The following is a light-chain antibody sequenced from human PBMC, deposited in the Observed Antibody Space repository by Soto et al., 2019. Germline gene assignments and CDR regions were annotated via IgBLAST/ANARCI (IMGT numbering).Light chain of an antibody. Sequence: QSVLTQPPPVFGAPGQRVTLSCTGSSSDIGPGSDVHGDQQLRGTAPKLVIVGNSSRPSGVGDGFSGAQSGTSASLAITGLQAEGEAHYYCESYTTGLGSNVFGTGSKGTGL. V-gene: IGLV1-40*01. CDR2: GNS. J-gene: IGLJ1*01. CDR1: SSDIGPGSD. CDR3: ESYTTGLGSNV.